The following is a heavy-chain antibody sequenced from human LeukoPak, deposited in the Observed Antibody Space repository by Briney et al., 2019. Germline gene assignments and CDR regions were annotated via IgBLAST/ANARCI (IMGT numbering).Heavy chain of an antibody. CDR3: ARSTRHYYYYYMDV. J-gene: IGHJ6*03. D-gene: IGHD2-2*01. Sequence: GGSLRLSCAASGFTFSSYGMHWVRQAPGKGLEWVAFIRYDGSNKYYADSVKGRFTISRDNSKNTLYLQMNSLRAEDTAVYYCARSTRHYYYYYMDVWGKGTTVTISS. CDR2: IRYDGSNK. V-gene: IGHV3-30*02. CDR1: GFTFSSYG.